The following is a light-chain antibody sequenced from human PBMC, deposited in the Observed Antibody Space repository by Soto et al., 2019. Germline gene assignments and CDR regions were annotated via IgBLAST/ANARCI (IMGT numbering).Light chain of an antibody. CDR1: SGSVSTTYS. J-gene: IGLJ3*02. CDR2: STN. CDR3: VLYMGSGISV. Sequence: QTVVTQEPSFSVSPGGTVTLTCGLTSGSVSTTYSPSWYQQTPGQAPRTLIYSTNTRSSGVPDRFSGSILGDKAALTITGAQADYESDYYCVLYMGSGISVFGGGTQLTVL. V-gene: IGLV8-61*01.